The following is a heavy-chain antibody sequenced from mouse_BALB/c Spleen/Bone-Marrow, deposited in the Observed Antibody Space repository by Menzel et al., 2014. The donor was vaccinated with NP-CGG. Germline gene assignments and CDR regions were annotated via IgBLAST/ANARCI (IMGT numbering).Heavy chain of an antibody. V-gene: IGHV5-9*02. CDR3: GSVWDWFAY. Sequence: EVKLVESGGGLVKPGGSLKLSCTASGFAFCNCDMSWVRQTPEKRLEWVATITSGVGNTYYPDIALGRFTISRDNARNDLRLQMNSLRSEDTDLYYCGSVWDWFAYWGQGTLVTVSA. CDR2: ITSGVGNT. J-gene: IGHJ3*01. D-gene: IGHD4-1*01. CDR1: GFAFCNCD.